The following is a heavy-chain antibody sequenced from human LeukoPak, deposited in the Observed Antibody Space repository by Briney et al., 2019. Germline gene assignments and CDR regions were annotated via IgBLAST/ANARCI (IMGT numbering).Heavy chain of an antibody. CDR1: GFSLSTSGMC. CDR3: ARADYGDYGSVYYSDY. Sequence: SGPALVKPTQTLTLTCTFSGFSLSTSGMCVTWIRQPPGKALEWLARIDWDDKYYNTSLKTRLTISKDTSKNQVVLTMTNMDPVDTATYYCARADYGDYGSVYYSDYWGQGTLVTVSS. J-gene: IGHJ4*02. CDR2: IDWDDK. D-gene: IGHD4-17*01. V-gene: IGHV2-70*11.